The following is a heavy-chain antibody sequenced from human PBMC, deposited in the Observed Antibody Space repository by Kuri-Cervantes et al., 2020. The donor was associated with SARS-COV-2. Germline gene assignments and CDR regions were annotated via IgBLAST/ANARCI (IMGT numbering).Heavy chain of an antibody. D-gene: IGHD5-18*01. V-gene: IGHV3-23*01. J-gene: IGHJ4*02. CDR3: GRSLDGYSYGPMDY. CDR2: ISGSGGST. Sequence: GGSRRLSCAASGFTFSSYAMSWVRQAPGKGLEWVSAISGSGGSTSYADSVKGRFTISRNHSKNTLYLQRNSLRAEDTAVYYCGRSLDGYSYGPMDYWGQGPLVTVSS. CDR1: GFTFSSYA.